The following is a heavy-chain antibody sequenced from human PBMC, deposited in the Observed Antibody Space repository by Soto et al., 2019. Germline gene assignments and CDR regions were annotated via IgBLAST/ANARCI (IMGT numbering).Heavy chain of an antibody. J-gene: IGHJ4*02. D-gene: IGHD3-10*02. V-gene: IGHV1-46*01. CDR3: ARSYVQSRPIDY. Sequence: ASVNVSFKSSGSSVTPYYIHRLRQAPGQAFEWMGIINPGYHSTRYSHNFQGRVAMTSDTSTSTVYLELSSLRSEDTALYYCARSYVQSRPIDYWGQGTLVTVSS. CDR1: GSSVTPYY. CDR2: INPGYHST.